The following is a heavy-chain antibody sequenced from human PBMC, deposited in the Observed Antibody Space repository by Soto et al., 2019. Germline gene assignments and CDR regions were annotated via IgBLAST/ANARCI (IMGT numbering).Heavy chain of an antibody. V-gene: IGHV3-30*04. Sequence: GGSLRLSCAASGFTFSSYAMHWVRQAPGKGLEWVAVISYDGSNKYYADSVKGRFTISRDNSKNTLYLQMNSLRAEDTAVYYCARVGSSGWYDAFDIWGQGTMVTVSS. CDR3: ARVGSSGWYDAFDI. J-gene: IGHJ3*02. CDR2: ISYDGSNK. CDR1: GFTFSSYA. D-gene: IGHD6-19*01.